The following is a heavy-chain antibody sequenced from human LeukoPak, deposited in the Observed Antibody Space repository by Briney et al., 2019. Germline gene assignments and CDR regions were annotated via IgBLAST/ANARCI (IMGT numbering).Heavy chain of an antibody. CDR1: GYTFTRYY. D-gene: IGHD2-15*01. Sequence: ASVTVSCTASGYTFTRYYLHWVRQAPGQGLEWMGWINPNSGGTNYAQKFQGRGTMTRATSISTAYMELSRLRPDDTAVYYCARYRYCSGGSCYDLFDYWGQGTLVTVSS. CDR3: ARYRYCSGGSCYDLFDY. CDR2: INPNSGGT. V-gene: IGHV1-2*02. J-gene: IGHJ4*02.